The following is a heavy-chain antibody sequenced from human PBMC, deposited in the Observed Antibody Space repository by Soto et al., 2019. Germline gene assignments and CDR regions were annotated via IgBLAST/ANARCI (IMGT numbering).Heavy chain of an antibody. J-gene: IGHJ3*01. D-gene: IGHD3-10*01. CDR1: GFTFSGYS. CDR3: VRGGSGATSADLFDA. CDR2: ISSTSSVI. V-gene: IGHV3-21*01. Sequence: SFAASGFTFSGYSINWVRQAPGKGLDWVSSISSTSSVIFYAESVRGRFTISRDNAKNSLYLQMNGLRAEDTAVYYCVRGGSGATSADLFDAWGQGTLVTVSS.